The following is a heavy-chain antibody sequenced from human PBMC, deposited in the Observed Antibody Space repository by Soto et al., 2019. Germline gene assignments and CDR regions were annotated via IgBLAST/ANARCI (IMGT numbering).Heavy chain of an antibody. CDR1: GGSFTHYY. Sequence: SETLSLTCAVYGGSFTHYYWTWIRQPPGEGLEWIGEIYHTGSANYSRSLKSRVTISLDTSENQFSLRLASVTAADTAVYFCARGRYYYDSGIFYNGWFDPWGQGALVT. J-gene: IGHJ5*02. V-gene: IGHV4-34*01. D-gene: IGHD3-10*01. CDR2: IYHTGSA. CDR3: ARGRYYYDSGIFYNGWFDP.